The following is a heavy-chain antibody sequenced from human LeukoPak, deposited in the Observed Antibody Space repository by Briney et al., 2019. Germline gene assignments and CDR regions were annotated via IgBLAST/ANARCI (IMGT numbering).Heavy chain of an antibody. D-gene: IGHD2-8*01. V-gene: IGHV1-8*01. CDR1: GYTFTSYD. Sequence: ASAKVSCKASGYTFTSYDINWVRQATGQGLEWMGWMNPNSGNTGYAQKFQGRVTMTRNTSISTAYMELSSLRSEDTAVYYCARVGLVYARAPRLADYWGQGTLVTVSS. CDR3: ARVGLVYARAPRLADY. J-gene: IGHJ4*02. CDR2: MNPNSGNT.